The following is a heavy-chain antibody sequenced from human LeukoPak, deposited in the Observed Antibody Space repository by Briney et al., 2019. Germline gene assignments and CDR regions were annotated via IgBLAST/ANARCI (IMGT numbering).Heavy chain of an antibody. V-gene: IGHV1-18*04. D-gene: IGHD1-26*01. CDR2: ISADNGNT. CDR1: GYTLSNHA. Sequence: ASVKVSCKGSGYTLSNHAFSWVRQAPGQGLEWMGWISADNGNTNHAQKFQGRVSLTTDTSTSTAYMELSSLRSEDTAVYYCATSHSGSYRPFDYWGHGTLVTVSS. CDR3: ATSHSGSYRPFDY. J-gene: IGHJ4*01.